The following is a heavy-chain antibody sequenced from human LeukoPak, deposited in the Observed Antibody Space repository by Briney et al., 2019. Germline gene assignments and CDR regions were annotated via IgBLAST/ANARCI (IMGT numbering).Heavy chain of an antibody. V-gene: IGHV3-66*01. D-gene: IGHD1/OR15-1a*01. CDR2: IYSGGST. J-gene: IGHJ4*02. Sequence: GGSLRLSCAASGFTVSSNYMSWVRQAPGKGLEWVSVIYSGGSTYYADSVKGRFTISRDNSKTTLYLEINSLRVEDTAVYYCAKWAGSGEQTRRYFGPFDFWGQGTLVTVSS. CDR1: GFTVSSNY. CDR3: AKWAGSGEQTRRYFGPFDF.